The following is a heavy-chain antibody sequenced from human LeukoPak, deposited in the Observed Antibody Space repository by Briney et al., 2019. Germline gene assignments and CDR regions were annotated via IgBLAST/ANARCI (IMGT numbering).Heavy chain of an antibody. CDR2: ISSSSSYI. Sequence: GSLRLSCAASGFTFSSYSMNWVRQAPGKGLEWVSSISSSSSYIYYADSVKGRFTISRDNAKNSLYLQMNSLRAEDTAVYYCARTIAAAAYNWFDPWGQGTLVTVSS. J-gene: IGHJ5*02. V-gene: IGHV3-21*01. D-gene: IGHD6-13*01. CDR3: ARTIAAAAYNWFDP. CDR1: GFTFSSYS.